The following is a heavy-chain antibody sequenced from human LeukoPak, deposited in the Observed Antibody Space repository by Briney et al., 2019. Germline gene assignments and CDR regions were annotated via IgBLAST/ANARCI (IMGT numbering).Heavy chain of an antibody. CDR3: AKRSVSGNYFFDY. Sequence: MSSETLSLTCTVSGGSISSTYYWCWVRQPPGKGLEWIGSIYYSGKTYYNTSLKSRLIISVDTSKNQFSLKLSSVTAADTAVYYCAKRSVSGNYFFDYWGQGALVTVSS. CDR1: GGSISSTYY. CDR2: IYYSGKT. J-gene: IGHJ4*02. V-gene: IGHV4-39*07. D-gene: IGHD1-26*01.